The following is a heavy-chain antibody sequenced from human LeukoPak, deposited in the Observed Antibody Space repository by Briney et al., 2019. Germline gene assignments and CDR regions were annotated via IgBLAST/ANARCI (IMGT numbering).Heavy chain of an antibody. CDR1: GGSISSYY. CDR2: IYTSGST. CDR3: ARDKGSSWCQHWFDP. D-gene: IGHD6-13*01. J-gene: IGHJ5*02. Sequence: SETLSLTCTVSGGSISSYYWSWIRQPAGKGLEWIGRIYTSGSTNYNPSLKSRVTMSVDTSKNQFSLKLSSVTAADTAVYYCARDKGSSWCQHWFDPWGQGTLVTVSS. V-gene: IGHV4-4*07.